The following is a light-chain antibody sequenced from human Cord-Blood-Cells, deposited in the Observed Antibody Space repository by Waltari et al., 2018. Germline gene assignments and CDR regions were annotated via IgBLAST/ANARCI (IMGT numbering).Light chain of an antibody. Sequence: DIQMTQSPSSLSASVGDRVTITCRASQSISSYLNWYQQKPGKAPKLLLYAASSLQSGVRSRFSGSGCGTDFTLTSSSLQPEDFATYYFQQSYSTPLTFGGGTKVEIK. CDR3: QQSYSTPLT. J-gene: IGKJ4*01. V-gene: IGKV1-39*01. CDR1: QSISSY. CDR2: AAS.